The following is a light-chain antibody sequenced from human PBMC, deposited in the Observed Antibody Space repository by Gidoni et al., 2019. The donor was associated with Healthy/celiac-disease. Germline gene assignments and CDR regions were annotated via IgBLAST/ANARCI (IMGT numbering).Light chain of an antibody. CDR3: QQYGSSSYS. J-gene: IGKJ2*03. CDR1: QSFSSSY. CDR2: GAS. V-gene: IGKV3-20*01. Sequence: EIVLTQSPGTLSLSPGESATLSCRASQSFSSSYLAWYQQRPGQAPRLLIYGASSRATGIPDRFSGSGSGTDVTLTISRLEPEDFAVYYCQQYGSSSYSFGQGTKLEIK.